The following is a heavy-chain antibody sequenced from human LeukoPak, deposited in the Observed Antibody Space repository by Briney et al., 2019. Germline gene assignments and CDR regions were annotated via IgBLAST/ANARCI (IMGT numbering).Heavy chain of an antibody. J-gene: IGHJ4*02. CDR3: ASEVYYDILTGYPNDY. Sequence: PGGSLRLSCAASGFTFSSYEMNWVRQAPGKGLEWVSYISSSGSTIYYADSVKGRFTISRDNAKNSLYLQMNSLRAEDTAVYYCASEVYYDILTGYPNDYWGQGTLDTVSS. V-gene: IGHV3-48*03. CDR1: GFTFSSYE. CDR2: ISSSGSTI. D-gene: IGHD3-9*01.